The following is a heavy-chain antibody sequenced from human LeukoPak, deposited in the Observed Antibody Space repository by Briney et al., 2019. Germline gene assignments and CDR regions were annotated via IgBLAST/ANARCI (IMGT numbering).Heavy chain of an antibody. CDR1: GFTFSSYA. D-gene: IGHD3-3*01. CDR2: ISYDGSNK. Sequence: GGSLRLSCVASGFTFSSYAMYWVRQAPGKGLEWVAVISYDGSNKYYADSVKGRFTISRDNSKNTLYLQLNSLRAEDTAVYYCARIGYDFWSAPDYWGQGTLVTVSS. J-gene: IGHJ4*02. CDR3: ARIGYDFWSAPDY. V-gene: IGHV3-30-3*01.